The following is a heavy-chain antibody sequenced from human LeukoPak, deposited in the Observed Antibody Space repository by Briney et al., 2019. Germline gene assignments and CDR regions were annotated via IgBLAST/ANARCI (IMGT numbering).Heavy chain of an antibody. Sequence: ASVKVSCKASGDTFTSYYMHWVRQAPGQGLEWMGIINPSGGSTSYAQKFQGRVTMTRDMSTSTVYMELSSLRSEDTAVYYCARFRSSYGGFDYWGQGTLVTVSS. D-gene: IGHD5-18*01. CDR2: INPSGGST. V-gene: IGHV1-46*01. J-gene: IGHJ4*02. CDR3: ARFRSSYGGFDY. CDR1: GDTFTSYY.